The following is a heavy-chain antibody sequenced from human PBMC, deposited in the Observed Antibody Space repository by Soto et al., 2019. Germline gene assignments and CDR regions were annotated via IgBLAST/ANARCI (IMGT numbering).Heavy chain of an antibody. J-gene: IGHJ4*02. V-gene: IGHV3-23*01. Sequence: VGSLRLSCAASGLAFSTYAMTWVRQAPGKGLEWVSIITASGYSAYYGGAVKGRFTTSRDNSRSTLYLQMNGLRADDTAVYYCAKGDLLWDPFDFWGQGTLVTVSS. CDR2: ITASGYSA. CDR1: GLAFSTYA. D-gene: IGHD3-16*01. CDR3: AKGDLLWDPFDF.